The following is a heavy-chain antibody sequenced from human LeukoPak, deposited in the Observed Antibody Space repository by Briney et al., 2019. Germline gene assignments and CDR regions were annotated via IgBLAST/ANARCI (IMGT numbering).Heavy chain of an antibody. D-gene: IGHD2-15*01. J-gene: IGHJ4*02. V-gene: IGHV3-33*06. CDR3: AKEYCSGGSCYRNFDY. CDR1: GFTFSSYG. Sequence: PGRSLRLSCAASGFTFSSYGMHWVRQAPGKGLEWMAVIWYDGSNKYYADSVKGRFTISRDNSKNTLYLQMNSLRAEDTAVYYCAKEYCSGGSCYRNFDYWGQGTLVTVSS. CDR2: IWYDGSNK.